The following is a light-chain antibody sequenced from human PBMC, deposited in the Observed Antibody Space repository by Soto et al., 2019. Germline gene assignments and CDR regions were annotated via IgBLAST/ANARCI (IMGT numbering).Light chain of an antibody. Sequence: EIVMTQSPATLSVSPGERATLSCRASQSVSGNLAWYQQKPGQAPRLLIYGASTRATGIPARFSGRGSGTEFPLTISRLQSEDFAVYYCQHYNNWPLTFGGGSKVEIK. V-gene: IGKV3-15*01. CDR1: QSVSGN. CDR2: GAS. CDR3: QHYNNWPLT. J-gene: IGKJ4*01.